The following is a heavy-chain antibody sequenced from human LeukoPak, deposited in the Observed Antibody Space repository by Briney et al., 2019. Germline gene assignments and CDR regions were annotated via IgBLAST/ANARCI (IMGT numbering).Heavy chain of an antibody. CDR1: GFTFSSYG. D-gene: IGHD3-22*01. V-gene: IGHV3-30*02. CDR2: IRYDGSNK. CDR3: AKDFSVYYYDSRVLDY. Sequence: GGSLRLSCAASGFTFSSYGMHWVRQAPGKGLEWVAFIRYDGSNKYYADSVKGRFTISRDNSRKTLYLQMNSLRPEDTAVYYCAKDFSVYYYDSRVLDYWGQGTLVTVSS. J-gene: IGHJ4*02.